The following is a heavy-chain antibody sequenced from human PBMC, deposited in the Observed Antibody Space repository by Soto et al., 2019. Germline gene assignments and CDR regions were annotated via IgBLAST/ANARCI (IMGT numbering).Heavy chain of an antibody. CDR2: IRQDGREK. CDR1: GFTFSGYW. D-gene: IGHD6-13*01. J-gene: IGHJ4*02. V-gene: IGHV3-7*05. Sequence: EVQLVESGGGLVQPGGSLRLSCAASGFTFSGYWMTWVRQAPGRGLEWVAHIRQDGREKDYVDSVKGRFSVSRDNAKNSLYVQMNSLRPDDTAVYYLARLAASQAVDYWGQGSLVTVSS. CDR3: ARLAASQAVDY.